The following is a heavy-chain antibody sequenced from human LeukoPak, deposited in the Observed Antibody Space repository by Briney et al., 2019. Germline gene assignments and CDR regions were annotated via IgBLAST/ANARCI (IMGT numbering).Heavy chain of an antibody. CDR2: IYYSGST. J-gene: IGHJ5*02. CDR1: GGSISSYY. CDR3: ARGGIPYYYYGSGPYDP. D-gene: IGHD3-10*01. Sequence: PSETLSLTCTVSGGSISSYYWSWVRQPPGKGLEWIGYIYYSGSTNYNPSLKSRVTISVDTSKNQFSLKLSSVTAADTAVYYCARGGIPYYYYGSGPYDPWGQGTPVTVSS. V-gene: IGHV4-59*01.